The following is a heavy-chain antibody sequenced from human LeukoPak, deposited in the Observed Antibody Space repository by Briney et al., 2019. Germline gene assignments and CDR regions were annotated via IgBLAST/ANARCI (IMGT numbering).Heavy chain of an antibody. V-gene: IGHV3-30*15. J-gene: IGHJ4*02. Sequence: GGSLRLSCAASGFTFSSYAMHWVRQAPGKGLEWVAVISYDGNNKYYADSVKGRFTICRDNSKNTLYLQMSSLRVEDTAVYYCASSRSGWIYFDYWGQGTLVTVSS. CDR2: ISYDGNNK. CDR3: ASSRSGWIYFDY. CDR1: GFTFSSYA. D-gene: IGHD6-19*01.